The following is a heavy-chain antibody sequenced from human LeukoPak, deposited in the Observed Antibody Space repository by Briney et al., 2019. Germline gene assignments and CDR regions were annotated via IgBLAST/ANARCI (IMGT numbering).Heavy chain of an antibody. CDR2: INPNSGGT. CDR1: GYTFTGYY. J-gene: IGHJ4*02. V-gene: IGHV1-2*02. D-gene: IGHD6-13*01. Sequence: GGSVKVSCTASGYTFTGYYMHWVRQAPGQGLEWMGGINPNSGGTNHAQKFQGRVTMTRDTSISTAYMELSRLRSDDTAVYYCARGRPLSSSWYRKFDYWGQGTLVTVSS. CDR3: ARGRPLSSSWYRKFDY.